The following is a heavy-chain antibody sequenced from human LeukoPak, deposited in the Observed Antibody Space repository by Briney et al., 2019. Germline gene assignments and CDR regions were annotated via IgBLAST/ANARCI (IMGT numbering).Heavy chain of an antibody. V-gene: IGHV3-9*01. CDR1: GFTFDDYA. Sequence: PGRSLRLSCAASGFTFDDYAMHWVRQAPGKGLEWVSGISWNSGSIGYADSVKGRFTTSRDNAKNSLYLQMNSLRAEDTALYYCAKTRDGYNYYDYWGQGTLVTVSS. D-gene: IGHD5-24*01. J-gene: IGHJ4*02. CDR3: AKTRDGYNYYDY. CDR2: ISWNSGSI.